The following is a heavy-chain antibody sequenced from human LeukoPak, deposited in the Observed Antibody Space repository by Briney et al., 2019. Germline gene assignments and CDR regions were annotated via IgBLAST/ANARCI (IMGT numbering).Heavy chain of an antibody. Sequence: GGSLRLSCAASGFTFRSYWMHWARQVPGRGLVWVSRISPDGRSTNYADSVKGRFTISRDNAKNTLYLQMNSLTGEDTALYYCARGASSGYRIDYWGQGTLVTVSS. V-gene: IGHV3-74*01. CDR2: ISPDGRST. D-gene: IGHD3-10*01. J-gene: IGHJ4*02. CDR3: ARGASSGYRIDY. CDR1: GFTFRSYW.